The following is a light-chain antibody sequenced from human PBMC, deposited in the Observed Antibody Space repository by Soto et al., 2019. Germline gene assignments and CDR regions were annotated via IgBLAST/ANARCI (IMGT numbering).Light chain of an antibody. CDR2: AAS. Sequence: DIQMTRSPSSLSASLGDSITITWRASQTIGNFLNWYQQKPEKAPKLLIYAASTLESGVPSRFSASGSGTDFTLTINTLQPEDFATYYCQQSYSALMYTFGQGTKVDIK. J-gene: IGKJ2*01. CDR1: QTIGNF. CDR3: QQSYSALMYT. V-gene: IGKV1-39*01.